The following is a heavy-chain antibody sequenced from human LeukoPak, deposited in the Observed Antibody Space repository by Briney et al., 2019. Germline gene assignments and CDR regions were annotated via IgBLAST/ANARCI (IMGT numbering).Heavy chain of an antibody. Sequence: GASVKGSCKASGYTFTSYDINWVRQATGQGLEWMGWMNPNSGNTGYAQKFQGRVTITRNTSISTAYMELSSLRSEDTAVYYCARGVRYYDTDYYYYMDVWGKGTAVTVSS. J-gene: IGHJ6*03. CDR1: GYTFTSYD. D-gene: IGHD3-22*01. CDR2: MNPNSGNT. CDR3: ARGVRYYDTDYYYYMDV. V-gene: IGHV1-8*03.